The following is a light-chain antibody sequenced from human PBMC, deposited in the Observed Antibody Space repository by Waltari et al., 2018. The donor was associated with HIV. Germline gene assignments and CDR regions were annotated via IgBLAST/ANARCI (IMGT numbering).Light chain of an antibody. Sequence: DVQMTQSPSTLSASVGDRVTITCRASESITSWLAWYQQKPGKAPKLLIYKASTLESGVPSRCSGSVSETEFTLTINSLQPDDFATYYCQQYHNKPLTFGGGTKVEIK. CDR2: KAS. J-gene: IGKJ4*01. CDR1: ESITSW. V-gene: IGKV1-5*03. CDR3: QQYHNKPLT.